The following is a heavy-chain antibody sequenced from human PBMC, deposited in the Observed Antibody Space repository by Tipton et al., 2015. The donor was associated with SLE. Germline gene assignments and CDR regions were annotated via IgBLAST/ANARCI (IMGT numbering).Heavy chain of an antibody. D-gene: IGHD2-15*01. V-gene: IGHV4-38-2*01. CDR1: GFSINSGYY. J-gene: IGHJ4*02. CDR3: ARGTNYCSVGTCYYQLFDY. Sequence: TLSLTCAVSGFSINSGYYWAWIRQPPGKGLEWFGSIYYSGSTNYKPSLKSRVTMSVDTSKNQFSLNLTSVTAADTAVYYCARGTNYCSVGTCYYQLFDYWGQGTLVTVSS. CDR2: IYYSGST.